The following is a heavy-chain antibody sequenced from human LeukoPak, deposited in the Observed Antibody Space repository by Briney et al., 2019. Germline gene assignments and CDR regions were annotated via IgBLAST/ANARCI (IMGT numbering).Heavy chain of an antibody. V-gene: IGHV3-48*01. CDR3: ARDIAHCSGDICYNIRFDF. Sequence: GGSLRLSCASTGFTFGLYAITWVRKAPGKELEWMSYIGPSGSNIYYADSVKGRFTISRDNVKDSLYLQMTSLRAEDTAVYYCARDIAHCSGDICYNIRFDFWGQGTLVTVSS. CDR1: GFTFGLYA. J-gene: IGHJ5*01. CDR2: IGPSGSNI. D-gene: IGHD2-15*01.